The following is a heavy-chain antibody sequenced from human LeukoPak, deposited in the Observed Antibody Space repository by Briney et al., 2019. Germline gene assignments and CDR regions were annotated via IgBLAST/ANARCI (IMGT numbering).Heavy chain of an antibody. CDR2: INPNSGGT. J-gene: IGHJ5*02. D-gene: IGHD4-23*01. V-gene: IGHV1-2*02. CDR1: GYTFTSYG. CDR3: ARDNSIHERGWWFDP. Sequence: ASVKVSCKASGYTFTSYGISWVRQAPGQGLEWMGWINPNSGGTNYAQKFQGRVTMTRDTSISTAYMELSRLRSDDTAVYYCARDNSIHERGWWFDPWGQGTLVTVSS.